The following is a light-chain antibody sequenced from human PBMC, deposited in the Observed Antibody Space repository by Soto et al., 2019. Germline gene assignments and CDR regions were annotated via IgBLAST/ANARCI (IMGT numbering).Light chain of an antibody. CDR3: QQYNRPAT. J-gene: IGKJ2*01. V-gene: IGKV1-5*01. CDR2: DAS. CDR1: QSISRW. Sequence: DIQMTQSPSTLSASVGDRVTITCRASQSISRWLARYQQKPGKAPKVLIYDASSLESGVPSRFSGSGGGTEFTLTISSLQPDDVATYYCQQYNRPATCGQGTKLEIK.